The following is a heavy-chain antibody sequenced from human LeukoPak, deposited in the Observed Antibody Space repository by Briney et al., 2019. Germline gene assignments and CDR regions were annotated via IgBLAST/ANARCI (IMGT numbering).Heavy chain of an antibody. V-gene: IGHV3-30-3*01. D-gene: IGHD2-2*01. CDR1: GFAFSTYP. Sequence: GRSLRLSCAASGFAFSTYPVHWVRQAPGKGLEWVAVISYDGSNKYYADSVKGRFTISRDNSKNTLYLQMNSLRAEDTAVYYCARPAADYWGQGTLVTVSS. CDR2: ISYDGSNK. CDR3: ARPAADY. J-gene: IGHJ4*02.